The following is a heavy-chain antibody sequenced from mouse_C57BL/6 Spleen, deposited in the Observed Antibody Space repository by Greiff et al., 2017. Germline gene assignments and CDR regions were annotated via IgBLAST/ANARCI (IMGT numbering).Heavy chain of an antibody. J-gene: IGHJ4*01. CDR3: ASENGHYAMDY. V-gene: IGHV1-53*01. CDR1: GYTFTSYW. Sequence: VQLQQPGTELVKPGASVKLSCKASGYTFTSYWMHWVKQRPGQGLEWIGKINPSNGGTNYHEKFKSKATLPVDKSSSTAYMQLSSLASADSAVYYCASENGHYAMDYWGQGTSVTVSS. CDR2: INPSNGGT.